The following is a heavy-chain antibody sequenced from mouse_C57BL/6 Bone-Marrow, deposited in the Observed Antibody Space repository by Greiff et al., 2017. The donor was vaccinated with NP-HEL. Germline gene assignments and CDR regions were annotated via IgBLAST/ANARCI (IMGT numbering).Heavy chain of an antibody. CDR3: ARNYGKAWFAY. V-gene: IGHV1-77*01. CDR1: GYTFTDYY. D-gene: IGHD1-1*01. J-gene: IGHJ3*01. CDR2: IGPGSGST. Sequence: VQLQQSGAELVKPGASVKISCKASGYTFTDYYINWVKQRPGQGLEWIGKIGPGSGSTYYNQQFKGKATLTADKSSSTAYMQLSSLPSEDSAVYFCARNYGKAWFAYWGQGTLLTVSA.